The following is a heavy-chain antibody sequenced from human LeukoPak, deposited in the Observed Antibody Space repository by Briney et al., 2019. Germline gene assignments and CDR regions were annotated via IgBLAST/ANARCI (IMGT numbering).Heavy chain of an antibody. V-gene: IGHV1-18*01. CDR2: ISAYNGNT. D-gene: IGHD6-19*01. J-gene: IGHJ5*02. Sequence: ASVKVSCKASGYTFTSYGISWVRQAPGQGLEWMGWISAYNGNTNYAQKLQGRVTMTTDTSTSTAYMELRSLRSDDTAVYYCARERAVAGIGVWFDPWGQGTLVTVSS. CDR3: ARERAVAGIGVWFDP. CDR1: GYTFTSYG.